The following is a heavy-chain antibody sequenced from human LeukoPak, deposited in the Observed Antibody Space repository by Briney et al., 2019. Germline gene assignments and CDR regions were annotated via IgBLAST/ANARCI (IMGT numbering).Heavy chain of an antibody. CDR3: ARRSDWFDS. J-gene: IGHJ5*01. CDR2: IYYSGST. Sequence: PSETLSLTCTVSGGSISSYYWSWIRQPPGKGLEWIGYIYYSGSTNYNPSLKSRVTISVDTSKNQFSLKLTSVTAADTAVYYCARRSDWFDSWGQGTLVTVSS. CDR1: GGSISSYY. V-gene: IGHV4-59*08.